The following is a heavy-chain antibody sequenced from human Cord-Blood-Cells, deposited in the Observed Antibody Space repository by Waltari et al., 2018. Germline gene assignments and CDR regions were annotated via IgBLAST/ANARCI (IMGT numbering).Heavy chain of an antibody. J-gene: IGHJ4*02. CDR1: GGTLSSYA. D-gene: IGHD3-9*01. Sequence: QVQLVQSGAEVKKPGSSVKVSCKASGGTLSSYAISWVRQAPGHGLEWMGGIIPIFGTANYAQKFQGRVTITADESSSTAYMELSSLRSEDTAVYYCARAKDYDILTGYTPDFDYWGQGTLVTVSS. CDR3: ARAKDYDILTGYTPDFDY. V-gene: IGHV1-69*01. CDR2: IIPIFGTA.